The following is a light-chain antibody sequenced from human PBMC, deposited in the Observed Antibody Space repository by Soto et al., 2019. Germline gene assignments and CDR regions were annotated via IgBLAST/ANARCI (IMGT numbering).Light chain of an antibody. CDR2: EVS. CDR1: SSDVGGYNY. J-gene: IGLJ1*01. V-gene: IGLV2-14*01. Sequence: QSVLTQPPSASGSPGQSVTISCTGTSSDVGGYNYVSWYQQHPGKAPKLMIFEVSSRPSGVSNRFSGSKSGNTASLTISGLQAEDEAHYYCSSYTSGTTSYVFGTGTKVTV. CDR3: SSYTSGTTSYV.